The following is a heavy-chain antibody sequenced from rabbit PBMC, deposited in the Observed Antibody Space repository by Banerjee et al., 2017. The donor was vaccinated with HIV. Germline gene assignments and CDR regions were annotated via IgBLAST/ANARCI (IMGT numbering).Heavy chain of an antibody. D-gene: IGHD4-2*01. CDR3: ARRAGSSYYGMDL. V-gene: IGHV1S40*01. Sequence: QSLEESGGGLVQPEGSLALTCKASGFTISSSYYMCWVRQAPGKGLEWIGCIYTGSSGSTYYANWAKGRFTISKTSSTTVTLQMTSLTAADTATYFCARRAGSSYYGMDLWGPGTLVTVS. CDR2: IYTGSSGST. J-gene: IGHJ6*01. CDR1: GFTISSSYY.